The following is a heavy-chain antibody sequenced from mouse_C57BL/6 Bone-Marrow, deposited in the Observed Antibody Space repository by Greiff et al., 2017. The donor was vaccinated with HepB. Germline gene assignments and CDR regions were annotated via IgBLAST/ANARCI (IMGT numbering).Heavy chain of an antibody. D-gene: IGHD1-1*01. CDR1: GFNIKDDY. V-gene: IGHV14-4*01. CDR3: TRYYYYGSSYYAMDY. J-gene: IGHJ4*01. Sequence: DVKLVESGAELVRPGASVKLSCTASGFNIKDDYMHWVKQRPEQGLEWIGWIDPENGDTEYASKFQGKATITADTSSNTAYLQLSSLTSEDTAVYYCTRYYYYGSSYYAMDYWGQGTSVTVSS. CDR2: IDPENGDT.